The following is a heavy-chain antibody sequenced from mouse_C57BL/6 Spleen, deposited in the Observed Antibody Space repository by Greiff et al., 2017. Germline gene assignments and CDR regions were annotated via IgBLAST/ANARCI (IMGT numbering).Heavy chain of an antibody. CDR2: INPNNGGT. J-gene: IGHJ1*03. V-gene: IGHV1-26*01. Sequence: VQLQQSGPELVKPGASVKISCKASGYTFTDYYMNWVKQSHGKSHEWIRDINPNNGGTSSNQKFKGKATLTVDKYSSTAYMELRSLTSEDSAVYYCARFYYGSSYGWYFDVWGTGTTVTVSS. CDR1: GYTFTDYY. CDR3: ARFYYGSSYGWYFDV. D-gene: IGHD1-1*01.